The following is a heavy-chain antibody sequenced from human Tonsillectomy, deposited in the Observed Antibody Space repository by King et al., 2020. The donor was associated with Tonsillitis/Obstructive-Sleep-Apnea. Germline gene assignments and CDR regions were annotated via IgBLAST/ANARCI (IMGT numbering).Heavy chain of an antibody. D-gene: IGHD3-22*01. J-gene: IGHJ6*03. Sequence: PLVESGPAVKKPGTSVKVSCKASGFTFSSSAVQWVRQARGQRLEWIGWIVVGSGNTIYAQKFHERVTITRDMSTSTAYMELSSLRSEDTAVYYCAADGNYDSGGFAPYYMDVWGKGTTVTVSS. CDR1: GFTFSSSA. CDR3: AADGNYDSGGFAPYYMDV. CDR2: IVVGSGNT. V-gene: IGHV1-58*01.